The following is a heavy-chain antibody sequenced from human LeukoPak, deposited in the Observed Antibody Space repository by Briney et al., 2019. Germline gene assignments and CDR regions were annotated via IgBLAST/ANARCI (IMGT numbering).Heavy chain of an antibody. D-gene: IGHD3-16*01. CDR3: AKSGGFDP. CDR2: IRYDGSNK. Sequence: GGSLRLSCAASGFTFSSYDMHWVRQAPGKGLEWVTFIRYDGSNKYYADSVKGRFTISRANSKNTLYLQMNSLRAEDTAVNYCAKSGGFDPWGQGTLVTVSS. J-gene: IGHJ5*02. CDR1: GFTFSSYD. V-gene: IGHV3-30*02.